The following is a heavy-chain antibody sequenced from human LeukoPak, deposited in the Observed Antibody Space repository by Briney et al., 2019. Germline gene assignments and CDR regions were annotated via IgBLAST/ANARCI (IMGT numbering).Heavy chain of an antibody. CDR2: ISGNNAYT. Sequence: HPGGSLRLSCAASGFTFRNYAMSWVRQAPGKGLEWVSFISGNNAYTFYADSVKGRFTISRDNSKNTLYLQMNSLRAEDTAVYYCAKVRGVGILGNAFDIWGQGTMVTVSS. V-gene: IGHV3-23*01. CDR3: AKVRGVGILGNAFDI. CDR1: GFTFRNYA. D-gene: IGHD3-10*01. J-gene: IGHJ3*02.